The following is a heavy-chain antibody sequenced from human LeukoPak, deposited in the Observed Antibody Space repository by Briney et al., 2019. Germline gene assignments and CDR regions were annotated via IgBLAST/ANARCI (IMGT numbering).Heavy chain of an antibody. D-gene: IGHD4/OR15-4a*01. CDR1: GFTFSSYA. Sequence: GGSLRLSCAASGFTFSSYAMHWVRQAPGKGLEWVAVISYDGSNKYYADSVKGRFTISRDNSKNTLYLQMNSLRAEDTAVYYCVKESGFMVAPNSAFDIWGQGTMVTVSS. J-gene: IGHJ3*02. CDR2: ISYDGSNK. CDR3: VKESGFMVAPNSAFDI. V-gene: IGHV3-30-3*01.